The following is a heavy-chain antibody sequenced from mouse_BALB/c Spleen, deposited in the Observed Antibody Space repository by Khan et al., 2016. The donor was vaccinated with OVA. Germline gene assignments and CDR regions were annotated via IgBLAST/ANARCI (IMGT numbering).Heavy chain of an antibody. CDR3: ARSPYGNVAY. CDR1: GFTFSTYA. J-gene: IGHJ3*01. CDR2: ISSDGDYT. D-gene: IGHD2-1*01. Sequence: VKQVESGGGLVKPGGSLKLSCAASGFTFSTYAMSWVRQTPEKRLEWVATISSDGDYTYFPDNVTGRFNISRDNAKYTLCLQMTSLRSKDTAMYYCARSPYGNVAYWGQGTLVTVSA. V-gene: IGHV5-9-3*01.